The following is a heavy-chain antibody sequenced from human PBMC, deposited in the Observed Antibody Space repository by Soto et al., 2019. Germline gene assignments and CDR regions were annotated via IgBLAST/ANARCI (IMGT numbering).Heavy chain of an antibody. Sequence: GGSLRLSCAASGFTFSSYSVNWVRQAPGKGLEWVSSISSSSSYIYYADSVKGRFTISRDNAKNSLYLQMNSLRAEDTAVYYCARDPGYSSSWDYYYGMDVWGQGTTVTVSS. D-gene: IGHD6-13*01. CDR2: ISSSSSYI. J-gene: IGHJ6*02. CDR3: ARDPGYSSSWDYYYGMDV. CDR1: GFTFSSYS. V-gene: IGHV3-21*01.